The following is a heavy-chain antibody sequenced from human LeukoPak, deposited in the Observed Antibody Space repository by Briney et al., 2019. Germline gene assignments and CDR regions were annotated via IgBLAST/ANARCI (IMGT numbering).Heavy chain of an antibody. Sequence: AGGSLRLSCAASGFTFDDYAMHWVRQAPGKGLEWVSLISWDGGSTYYADSVKGRFTISRDNSKNSLYLQMNSLRAEDTALYYCGKDIRGSTSWYGLDYWGQGTLVTVSS. CDR1: GFTFDDYA. CDR2: ISWDGGST. J-gene: IGHJ4*02. V-gene: IGHV3-43D*03. D-gene: IGHD6-13*01. CDR3: GKDIRGSTSWYGLDY.